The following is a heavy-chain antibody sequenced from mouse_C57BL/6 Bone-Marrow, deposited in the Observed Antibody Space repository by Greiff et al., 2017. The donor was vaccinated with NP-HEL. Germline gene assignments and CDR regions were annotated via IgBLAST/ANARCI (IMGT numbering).Heavy chain of an antibody. CDR2: ISYDGSN. Sequence: EVKLVESGPGLVKPSQSLSLTCSVTGYSITSGYYWNWIRQFPGNKLEWMGYISYDGSNNYNPSLKNRISITRDTSKNQFFLKLNSVTTEDTATYYCARALYDGHWGFAYWGQGTLVTVSA. CDR1: GYSITSGYY. D-gene: IGHD2-3*01. CDR3: ARALYDGHWGFAY. J-gene: IGHJ3*01. V-gene: IGHV3-6*01.